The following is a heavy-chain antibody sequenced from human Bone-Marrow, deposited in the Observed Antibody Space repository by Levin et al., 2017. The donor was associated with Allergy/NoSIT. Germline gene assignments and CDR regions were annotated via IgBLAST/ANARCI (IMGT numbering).Heavy chain of an antibody. J-gene: IGHJ4*02. CDR3: ARHGAGTVDF. D-gene: IGHD3-16*01. V-gene: IGHV4-59*08. CDR1: GDSINSYY. CDR2: IYYTGRT. Sequence: SQTLSLTCTVSGDSINSYYWSWIRRPPGKGLEWIGYIYYTGRTNYNPSLKSPVTISVDTSKTQLSLKLSSVTAADPAIYYCARHGAGTVDFWGQGTLVTVSS.